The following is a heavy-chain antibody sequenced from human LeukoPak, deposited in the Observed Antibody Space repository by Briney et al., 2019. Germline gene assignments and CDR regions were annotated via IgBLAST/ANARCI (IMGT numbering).Heavy chain of an antibody. CDR3: ARDFRGGSEWDTAMVTPDY. D-gene: IGHD5-18*01. CDR2: IYYSGST. J-gene: IGHJ4*02. V-gene: IGHV4-39*07. Sequence: KPSETLSLTCTVSGGSISRSRYYWGWIRQPPGKGLEWIGSIYYSGSTYYNPSLKSRVTTSVDTSKNQFSLKLSSVTAADTAVYYCARDFRGGSEWDTAMVTPDYWGQGTLVTVSS. CDR1: GGSISRSRYY.